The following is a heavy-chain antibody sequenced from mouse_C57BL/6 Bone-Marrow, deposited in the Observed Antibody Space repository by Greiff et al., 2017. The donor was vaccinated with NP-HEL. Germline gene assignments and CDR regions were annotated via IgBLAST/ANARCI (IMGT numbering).Heavy chain of an antibody. D-gene: IGHD1-1*01. CDR3: ARYTTVVGYAMDY. Sequence: EVQRVESGPGLAKPSQPLSLTCSVTGYSITSDYWNWIRKFPGNKLEYMGYISYSGSTYYNPSLNSRISITRDTSKNQYYLQLNSVTTEDTATYYCARYTTVVGYAMDYWGQGTSVTVSS. V-gene: IGHV3-8*01. CDR1: GYSITSDY. CDR2: ISYSGST. J-gene: IGHJ4*01.